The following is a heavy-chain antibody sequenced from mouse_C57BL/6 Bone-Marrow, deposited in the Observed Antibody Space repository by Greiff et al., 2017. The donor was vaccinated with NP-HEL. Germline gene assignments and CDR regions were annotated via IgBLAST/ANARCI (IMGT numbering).Heavy chain of an antibody. CDR1: GFNITDDY. J-gene: IGHJ2*01. V-gene: IGHV14-4*01. CDR3: TSYYYGSPFDY. Sequence: EVHLVESGAELVRPGASVKLSCTASGFNITDDYMHWVKQRPEQGLEWIGWIDPENGDTEYASKFQGKATITADTSSNTAYLQLSSLTSEDTAVYYCTSYYYGSPFDYWGQGTTLTVSS. CDR2: IDPENGDT. D-gene: IGHD1-1*01.